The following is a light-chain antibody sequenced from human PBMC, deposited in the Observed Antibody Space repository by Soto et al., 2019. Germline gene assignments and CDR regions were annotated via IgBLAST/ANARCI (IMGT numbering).Light chain of an antibody. J-gene: IGKJ3*01. CDR2: DAS. Sequence: DIQMTQSPSTLSASVGDRVTITCRASQSISSWLAWYQQKPGKAPKLLIYDASSLESGVPSRFSGSGSGTGFTLTISSLQPDDFATYYCQQYNSLPLTFGPGTKVDIK. CDR3: QQYNSLPLT. V-gene: IGKV1-5*01. CDR1: QSISSW.